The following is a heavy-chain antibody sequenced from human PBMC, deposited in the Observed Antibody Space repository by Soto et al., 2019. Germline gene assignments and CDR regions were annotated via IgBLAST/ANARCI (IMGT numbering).Heavy chain of an antibody. J-gene: IGHJ4*02. V-gene: IGHV1-18*01. CDR1: GYPFTSYG. CDR3: ARDRLIAVAGLLHY. D-gene: IGHD6-19*01. Sequence: QVQLVQSGAEVKKPGASVKVSCKTSGYPFTSYGINWVRQAPGQGREWMGWISAYNGKTSYTQKFQGRVTMTTDTSTSAAYMEMRSLKSDDTGVYYCARDRLIAVAGLLHYWGQGTMVTVSS. CDR2: ISAYNGKT.